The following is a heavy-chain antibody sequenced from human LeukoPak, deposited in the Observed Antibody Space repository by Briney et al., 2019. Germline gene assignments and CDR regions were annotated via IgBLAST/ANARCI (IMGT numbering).Heavy chain of an antibody. CDR2: ISAYNGNT. D-gene: IGHD3-22*01. Sequence: ASVKVSCKASGNTFTSYGISWVRQAPGQGLEWMGWISAYNGNTNYAQKLQGRVTMTTDTSTSTAYMELRSLRSDDTAVYYCAREEGTYYYDSSGYPFDYWGQGTLVTVSS. CDR1: GNTFTSYG. CDR3: AREEGTYYYDSSGYPFDY. J-gene: IGHJ4*02. V-gene: IGHV1-18*01.